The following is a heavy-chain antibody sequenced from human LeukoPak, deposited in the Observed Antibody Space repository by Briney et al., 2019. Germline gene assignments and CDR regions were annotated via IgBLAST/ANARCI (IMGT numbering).Heavy chain of an antibody. Sequence: ASVKVSCKASGGTFSSYAISWVRQAPGQGLEWMGRIIPILGIANYAQKFQGRVTITADKSTSTAYIELSSPRSEDTAVYYCARGSSSWYGEYFQHWGQGTLVTVSS. CDR2: IIPILGIA. V-gene: IGHV1-69*04. J-gene: IGHJ1*01. CDR3: ARGSSSWYGEYFQH. CDR1: GGTFSSYA. D-gene: IGHD6-13*01.